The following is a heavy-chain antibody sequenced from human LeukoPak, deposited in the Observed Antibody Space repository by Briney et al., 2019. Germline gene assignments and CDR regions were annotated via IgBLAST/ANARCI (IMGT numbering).Heavy chain of an antibody. J-gene: IGHJ4*02. Sequence: GGSLRLSCSASGFTFSDYYMSWIRQSPGKGLEWISYISTTSGFTKYADSVKGRVTISRDNPKNSLYLQMNSLRAEDTAVYYCARTLAAAGHFDYWGKGTLVTVSS. CDR1: GFTFSDYY. V-gene: IGHV3-11*06. D-gene: IGHD6-13*01. CDR3: ARTLAAAGHFDY. CDR2: ISTTSGFT.